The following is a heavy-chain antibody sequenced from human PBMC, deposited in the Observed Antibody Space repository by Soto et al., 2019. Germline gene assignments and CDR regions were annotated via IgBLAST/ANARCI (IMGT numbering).Heavy chain of an antibody. Sequence: QITLKESGPTLVRPTQTLTLTCTVSGFSLDTWGVGVGWIRQSPGKAPEWLALIYWDDDKRYSPSLKNRLTSTKDTSKNQVVLTVTNMDPVDTVTYYCARALGSWGSYYFDHGGQGTLVTVSS. CDR2: IYWDDDK. D-gene: IGHD3-16*01. CDR3: ARALGSWGSYYFDH. V-gene: IGHV2-5*02. CDR1: GFSLDTWGVG. J-gene: IGHJ4*02.